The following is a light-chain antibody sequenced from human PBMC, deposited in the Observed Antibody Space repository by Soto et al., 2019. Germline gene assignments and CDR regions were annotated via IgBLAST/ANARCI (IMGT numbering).Light chain of an antibody. CDR3: VSYTSSTTYV. J-gene: IGLJ1*01. Sequence: SALTQPPSASGSPGQSVAISCTGTSSDVGGYNYVSWYQQHPGKAPKLMIYEVNKRPSGVPDRFSGSKSGSTASLIISRLQTEDEADYYCVSYTSSTTYVFGTGTKVTVL. CDR2: EVN. CDR1: SSDVGGYNY. V-gene: IGLV2-8*01.